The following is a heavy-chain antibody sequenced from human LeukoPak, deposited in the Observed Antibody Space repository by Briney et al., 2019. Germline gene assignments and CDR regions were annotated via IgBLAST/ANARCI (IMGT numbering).Heavy chain of an antibody. CDR3: ARSDGYNRWYFDY. CDR2: IYSGGST. D-gene: IGHD5-24*01. Sequence: GGSLRLSCAASGFTFSAYAMSWVRQAPGKGLEWVSVIYSGGSTYYADSVKGRFAISRDSSENTLYLQMNSLRAEDTAVYYCARSDGYNRWYFDYWGQGTLVTVSS. V-gene: IGHV3-66*01. CDR1: GFTFSAYA. J-gene: IGHJ4*02.